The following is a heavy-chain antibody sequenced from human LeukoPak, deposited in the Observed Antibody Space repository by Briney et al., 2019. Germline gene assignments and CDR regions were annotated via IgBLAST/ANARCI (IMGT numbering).Heavy chain of an antibody. Sequence: PGGSLRLSCEASGFTFSSYSMNWVRQAPGKGLEWVSAISGSGGSTYYADSVKGRFTISRDNSKNTLYLQMNSLRAEDTAVYYCARHPYSSGWYYFDYWGQGTLVTVSS. D-gene: IGHD6-19*01. J-gene: IGHJ4*02. CDR3: ARHPYSSGWYYFDY. CDR2: ISGSGGST. CDR1: GFTFSSYS. V-gene: IGHV3-23*01.